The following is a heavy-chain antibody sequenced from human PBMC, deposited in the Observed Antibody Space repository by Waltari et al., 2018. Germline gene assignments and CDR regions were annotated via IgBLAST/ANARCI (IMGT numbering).Heavy chain of an antibody. D-gene: IGHD5-18*01. Sequence: QMKLVESGGGGVQPGRSMRTSCAASGFPSHSYGMHWVRQAPGKGLEWVTIISYDGSETHYADSVKGRFTISRDNFDNTVSLQMNSLRPDDTAIYYCVKEKAQRQPFDSWGQGTLVIASS. CDR1: GFPSHSYG. V-gene: IGHV3-30*18. CDR3: VKEKAQRQPFDS. CDR2: ISYDGSET. J-gene: IGHJ4*02.